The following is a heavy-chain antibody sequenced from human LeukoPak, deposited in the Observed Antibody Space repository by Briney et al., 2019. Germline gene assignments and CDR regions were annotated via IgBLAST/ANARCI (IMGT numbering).Heavy chain of an antibody. D-gene: IGHD5-18*01. CDR3: ARRGYSYGLLGYFDY. J-gene: IGHJ4*02. Sequence: GESLQISCKGSGYSFTSYWIGWVRQMPGKGLEWMGIIYPGDSDTRYSPSFQGQVTISADKSISTAYLQWSSLKASDTAMYYCARRGYSYGLLGYFDYWGQGTLVTVSS. V-gene: IGHV5-51*01. CDR2: IYPGDSDT. CDR1: GYSFTSYW.